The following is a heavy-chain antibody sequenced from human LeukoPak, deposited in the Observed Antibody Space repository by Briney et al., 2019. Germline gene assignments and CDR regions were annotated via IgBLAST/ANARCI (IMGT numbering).Heavy chain of an antibody. J-gene: IGHJ4*02. CDR3: AKVGSYGSGSLDY. V-gene: IGHV3-30*18. CDR1: GFTFSSYS. CDR2: ISYDGSNK. D-gene: IGHD3-10*01. Sequence: GGSLRLSCAASGFTFSSYSMNWVRQAPGKGLEWVAVISYDGSNKYYADSVKGRFTISRDNSKNTLYLQMNSLRAEDTAVYYCAKVGSYGSGSLDYWGQGTLVTVSS.